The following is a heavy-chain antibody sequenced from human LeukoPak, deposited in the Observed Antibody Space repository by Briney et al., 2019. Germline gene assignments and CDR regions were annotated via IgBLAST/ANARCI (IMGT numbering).Heavy chain of an antibody. CDR2: IIPIFGTA. CDR1: GGTFSSYA. Sequence: ASVKVSCRASGGTFSSYAMSWVRQVPGQGLEWMGRIIPIFGTANYAQKFQGRVTITTDESTSTAYMELSSLSSEDTAVYYCARNLHYYDSSGYLDYWGQGTLVTVSS. CDR3: ARNLHYYDSSGYLDY. V-gene: IGHV1-69*05. D-gene: IGHD3-22*01. J-gene: IGHJ4*02.